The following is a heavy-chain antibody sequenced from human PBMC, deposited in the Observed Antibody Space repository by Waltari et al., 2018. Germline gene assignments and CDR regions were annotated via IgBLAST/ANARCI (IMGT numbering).Heavy chain of an antibody. J-gene: IGHJ2*01. CDR1: GFTFSSYS. V-gene: IGHV3-48*01. CDR3: ARDVATGYFDL. Sequence: EVQLVESGGGLVQPGGSLRLSCAASGFTFSSYSMTWVRQAPGKGLEWVSYISSSSSTIYYADSVKGRFTISRDNAKNSLYLQMNSLRAEDTAVYYCARDVATGYFDLWGRGTLVTVSS. D-gene: IGHD5-12*01. CDR2: ISSSSSTI.